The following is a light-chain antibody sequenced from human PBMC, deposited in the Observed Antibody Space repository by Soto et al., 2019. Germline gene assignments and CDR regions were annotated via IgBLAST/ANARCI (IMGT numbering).Light chain of an antibody. CDR3: SSYTSNSLYV. V-gene: IGLV2-14*01. CDR1: SGDVGVSNY. Sequence: QSVLTQPASVSGSPGQSITISCTGPSGDVGVSNYVSWYQQHPGKAPKVIIYDVSNRPSGVSNRFSGSKSGNTASLTISGLQAEDEADYYCSSYTSNSLYVFGSGTKLTVL. CDR2: DVS. J-gene: IGLJ1*01.